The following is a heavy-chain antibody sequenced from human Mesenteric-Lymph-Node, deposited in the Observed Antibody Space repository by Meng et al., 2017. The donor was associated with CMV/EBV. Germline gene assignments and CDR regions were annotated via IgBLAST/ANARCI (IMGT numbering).Heavy chain of an antibody. V-gene: IGHV3-23*01. Sequence: GGSLRLSCAASGFTFSNYVISWVRQAPGKGLEWVSAISGTGGSAYYADSVKGRFTISRDNAKNTLYLQMDSLRAEDTAVYYCAREESDDYYYYGMDVWGQGTTVTVSS. CDR3: AREESDDYYYYGMDV. D-gene: IGHD3-3*01. J-gene: IGHJ6*02. CDR2: ISGTGGSA. CDR1: GFTFSNYV.